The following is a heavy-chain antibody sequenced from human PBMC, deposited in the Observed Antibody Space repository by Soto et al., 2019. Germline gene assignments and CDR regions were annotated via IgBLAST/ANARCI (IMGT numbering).Heavy chain of an antibody. Sequence: QVQLVQSGAEVKKPGASVKVSCKASGYTFTSYGISWVRQAPGQGLEWMGWISAYNGNTNYAQKLKGRVTMTIVTSTRTEYMELRRLRSDDKAVYYCAIDLPPTDYWGQGTLVTVSS. J-gene: IGHJ4*02. V-gene: IGHV1-18*01. CDR2: ISAYNGNT. CDR3: AIDLPPTDY. CDR1: GYTFTSYG.